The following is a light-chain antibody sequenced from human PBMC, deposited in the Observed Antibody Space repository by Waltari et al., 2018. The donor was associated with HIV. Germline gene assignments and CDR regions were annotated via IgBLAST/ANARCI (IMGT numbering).Light chain of an antibody. J-gene: IGLJ3*02. CDR3: FSYATCSYWV. Sequence: QSALTQPRSVSGSPGQSVTISCTGTSIDVGDYNFVSWYQQHPGKAPTLMIYDVTTRPSGVPDRFSGSKSGNTASLTISGLQAEDEADYYCFSYATCSYWVFGGGTKLTAL. CDR1: SIDVGDYNF. CDR2: DVT. V-gene: IGLV2-11*01.